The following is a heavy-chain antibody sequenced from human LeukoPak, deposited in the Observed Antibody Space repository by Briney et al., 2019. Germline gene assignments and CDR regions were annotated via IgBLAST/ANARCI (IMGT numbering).Heavy chain of an antibody. J-gene: IGHJ4*02. Sequence: PGGSLRLSCAASGFTFSSYAMHWVRQAPGKGLEWVAVISYDGSNKYYADSVKGRFTISRDNSKNTLYLQMSRLRAEDTAIYYCVRVVAAKETYWGQGILVTVSS. CDR3: VRVVAAKETY. D-gene: IGHD2-15*01. CDR1: GFTFSSYA. CDR2: ISYDGSNK. V-gene: IGHV3-30-3*01.